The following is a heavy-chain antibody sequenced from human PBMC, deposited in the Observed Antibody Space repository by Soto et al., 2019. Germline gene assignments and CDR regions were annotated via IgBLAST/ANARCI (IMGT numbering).Heavy chain of an antibody. D-gene: IGHD6-13*01. CDR2: IRNKDYSYTT. Sequence: EVQLVESGGGLVQPGGSLRLSCAASDFTFSDYYMDWARQAPGKGLEWIGRIRNKDYSYTTEYAASVKGRFTISRDDSQNSLYLQMNSLQTEDTAVYYCVRRAAGHNGPSDHWGQGTLVTVSS. CDR3: VRRAAGHNGPSDH. V-gene: IGHV3-72*01. J-gene: IGHJ5*02. CDR1: DFTFSDYY.